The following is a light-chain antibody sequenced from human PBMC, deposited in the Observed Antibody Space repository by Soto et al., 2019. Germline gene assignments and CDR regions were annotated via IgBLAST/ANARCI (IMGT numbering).Light chain of an antibody. J-gene: IGKJ1*01. CDR2: DVS. Sequence: EIVLTQSPGTLSLSPGERATLSCRASQSVSSHLAWYQQKPGQAPRLLVYDVSNRAAGIPTRFSGGGSGTDFTLTISNVEPEDFAVYYCQQRSDWPWTFGQGTKVDIK. CDR1: QSVSSH. V-gene: IGKV3-11*01. CDR3: QQRSDWPWT.